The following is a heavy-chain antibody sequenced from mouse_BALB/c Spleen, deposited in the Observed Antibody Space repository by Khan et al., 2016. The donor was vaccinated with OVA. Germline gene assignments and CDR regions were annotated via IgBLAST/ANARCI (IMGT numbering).Heavy chain of an antibody. J-gene: IGHJ3*01. CDR3: GGLAYYYDSEGFAY. D-gene: IGHD1-1*01. Sequence: EVELVESGGDVVKPGGSLKLSCAASGFTFSTYGMSWVRQTPDKRLEWVATVSTGGHYTYYPDTVKGRFTISRDTAKNTLYLQMSSLKSEDTAMFYCGGLAYYYDSEGFAYWGQGTLVTVSA. CDR1: GFTFSTYG. CDR2: VSTGGHYT. V-gene: IGHV5-6*01.